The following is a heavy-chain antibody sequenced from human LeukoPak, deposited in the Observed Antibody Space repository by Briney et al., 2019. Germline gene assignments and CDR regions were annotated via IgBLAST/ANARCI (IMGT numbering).Heavy chain of an antibody. CDR3: ARDSYCSSTSCYPHAVYSRHSSGDITDY. CDR1: GYTFTSYG. J-gene: IGHJ4*02. Sequence: ASVKVSCKASGYTFTSYGISWVRQAPGQGLEWMGWIGAYNGNTNYAQKVQGRVTMTTDTSTSTAYMELRSLRSDDTAVYYCARDSYCSSTSCYPHAVYSRHSSGDITDYWGQGTLVTVSS. V-gene: IGHV1-18*01. D-gene: IGHD2-2*01. CDR2: IGAYNGNT.